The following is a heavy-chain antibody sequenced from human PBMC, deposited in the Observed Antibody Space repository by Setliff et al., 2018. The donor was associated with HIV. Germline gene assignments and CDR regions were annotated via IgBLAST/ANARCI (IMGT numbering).Heavy chain of an antibody. D-gene: IGHD6-13*01. V-gene: IGHV4-59*08. CDR3: ARGPTAVGNHYYFGY. CDR1: GGSINNYY. Sequence: SETLSLTCTVSGGSINNYYWTWIRQTPGKGLQWIGYIYYTGATKYNPSLESRLAISMDKSKNQFSLRLDSATAADTAVYFCARGPTAVGNHYYFGYWGQGKLVTVSS. CDR2: IYYTGAT. J-gene: IGHJ4*02.